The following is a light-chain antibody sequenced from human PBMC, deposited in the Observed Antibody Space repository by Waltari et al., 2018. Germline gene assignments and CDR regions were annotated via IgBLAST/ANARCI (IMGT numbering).Light chain of an antibody. CDR3: QQYNNWPPSWT. CDR1: QSVSSN. CDR2: GAS. Sequence: EIVMTQSPATLSVSPGERATLFCRASQSVSSNLAWYQQKPGQAPRLLIYGASTRATGIPARFSGSGSGTEFTLTISSLQSEDFAVYYCQQYNNWPPSWTFGQGTKVENK. J-gene: IGKJ1*01. V-gene: IGKV3-15*01.